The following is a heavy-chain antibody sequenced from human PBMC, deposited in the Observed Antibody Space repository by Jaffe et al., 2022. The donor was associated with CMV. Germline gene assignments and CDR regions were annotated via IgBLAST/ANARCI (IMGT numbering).Heavy chain of an antibody. V-gene: IGHV3-23*04. J-gene: IGHJ4*02. D-gene: IGHD3-10*01. CDR2: ISGSGGST. Sequence: EVQLVESGGGLVQPGGSLRVSCAASAFTFSAYAMNWVRQAPGKGLEWVSAISGSGGSTYYADSVKGRFTISRDNSKNTLYLQMNSLRVEDTAVYYCARGLLGSYCPLDYWGQGTLVTVSS. CDR1: AFTFSAYA. CDR3: ARGLLGSYCPLDY.